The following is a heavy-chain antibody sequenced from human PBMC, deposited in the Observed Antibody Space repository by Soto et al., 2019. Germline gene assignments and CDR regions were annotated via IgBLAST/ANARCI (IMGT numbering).Heavy chain of an antibody. V-gene: IGHV4-34*01. CDR3: AGGPDTYGI. D-gene: IGHD5-18*01. CDR2: IHHSGST. CDR1: GGSFSDYY. J-gene: IGHJ3*02. Sequence: PSATLSLTCAVYGGSFSDYYWGWIRQPPGKGLEWIGEIHHSGSTNYNPSLKSRVTISLDTSKKQVSLKLRSVTAADTGVFYCAGGPDTYGIWGQGTMVTVSS.